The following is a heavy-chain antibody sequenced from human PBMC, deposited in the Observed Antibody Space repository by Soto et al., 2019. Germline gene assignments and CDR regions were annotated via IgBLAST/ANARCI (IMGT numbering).Heavy chain of an antibody. CDR2: IYYSGST. V-gene: IGHV4-34*09. J-gene: IGHJ4*02. D-gene: IGHD2-2*01. CDR3: ARESTPYYFDY. Sequence: SETLSLTCAVYGGSFSGYYWSWIRQPPGKGLEWIGYIYYSGSTYYNPSLKSRVTISVDTSKNQFSLKLSSVTAADTAVYYCARESTPYYFDYWGQGTLVTVSS. CDR1: GGSFSGYY.